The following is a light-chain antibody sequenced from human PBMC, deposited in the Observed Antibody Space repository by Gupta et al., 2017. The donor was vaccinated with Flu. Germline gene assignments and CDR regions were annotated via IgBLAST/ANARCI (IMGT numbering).Light chain of an antibody. V-gene: IGKV3-20*01. J-gene: IGKJ2*01. CDR1: ESVYRNH. CDR2: GTS. CDR3: HHSGTSPYT. Sequence: RAAESVYRNHLAWYQQKPGQAPRLLIFGTSNRAPGVPEMFSGGGSGTDFTLTINSLEPEDSALFYCHHSGTSPYTFVRGTKLEI.